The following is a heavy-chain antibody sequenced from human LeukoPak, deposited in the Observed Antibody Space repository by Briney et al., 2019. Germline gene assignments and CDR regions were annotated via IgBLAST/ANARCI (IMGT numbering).Heavy chain of an antibody. CDR3: TRDTFGARDS. V-gene: IGHV3-74*01. J-gene: IGHJ4*02. CDR1: GYTFSTYW. D-gene: IGHD2-21*02. CDR2: INEDGSST. Sequence: QPGGSLRLSCAASGYTFSTYWMHWVRQGPGKGLVWVSRINEDGSSTSYADSVRGRFTISRDNSKNTLYLRMNSLRAEDTAVYYCTRDTFGARDSRGRGTLVTVSS.